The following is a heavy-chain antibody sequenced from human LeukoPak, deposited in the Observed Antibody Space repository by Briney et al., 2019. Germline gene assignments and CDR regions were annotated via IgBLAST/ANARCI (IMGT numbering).Heavy chain of an antibody. V-gene: IGHV4-39*01. CDR1: GGSISSSSYY. J-gene: IGHJ4*02. D-gene: IGHD2-15*01. Sequence: SETLSLTCTVSGGSISSSSYYWVWIRQPPGKGLEWIGSIYYSVSTYYNPSLKSRVTISVDTSKNQFSLKLSSVTAADTAVYYCARPLRSGGSSIDYWGQGTLVTVSS. CDR3: ARPLRSGGSSIDY. CDR2: IYYSVST.